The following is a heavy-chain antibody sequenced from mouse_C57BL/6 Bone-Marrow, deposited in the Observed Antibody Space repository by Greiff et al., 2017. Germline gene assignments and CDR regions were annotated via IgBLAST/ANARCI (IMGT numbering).Heavy chain of an antibody. CDR1: GYAFSSSW. CDR2: IYPGDGDT. V-gene: IGHV1-82*01. J-gene: IGHJ1*03. Sequence: VLLQQSGPELVKPGASVKISCKASGYAFSSSWMNWVKQRPGKGLEWIGRIYPGDGDTNYNGKFKGKATLTADKSSSTAYMQLSSLTSEDSAVYFCARSRVYYYGSSYVHWYFDVWGTGTTVTVSS. D-gene: IGHD1-1*01. CDR3: ARSRVYYYGSSYVHWYFDV.